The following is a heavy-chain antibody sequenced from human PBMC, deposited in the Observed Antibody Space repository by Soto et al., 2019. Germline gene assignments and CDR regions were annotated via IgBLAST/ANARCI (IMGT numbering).Heavy chain of an antibody. CDR1: GGSISSGGYY. V-gene: IGHV4-31*03. CDR2: IYYSGST. Sequence: SETLSLTCTVSGGSISSGGYYWSWIRQHPGKGLEWIGYIYYSGSTYYNPSLKSRVTISVDTSKNQFSLKLSSVTAADTAVYYCARGAAEVEAFDIWGQGTMVTVSS. J-gene: IGHJ3*02. D-gene: IGHD2-15*01. CDR3: ARGAAEVEAFDI.